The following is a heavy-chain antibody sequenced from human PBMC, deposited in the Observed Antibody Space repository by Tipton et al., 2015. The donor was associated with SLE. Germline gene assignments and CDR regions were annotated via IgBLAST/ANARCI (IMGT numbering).Heavy chain of an antibody. J-gene: IGHJ4*02. CDR1: GFTFSSYS. CDR2: ISSSSSYI. CDR3: ARGGSQWLDFDY. D-gene: IGHD6-19*01. Sequence: SLRLSCAASGFTFSSYSMNWVRQAPGKGLEWVSSISSSSSYIYYADSVKGRFTISRDNAKNSLYLQMNSLRAEDTAVYYCARGGSQWLDFDYWGQGTLVTVSS. V-gene: IGHV3-21*04.